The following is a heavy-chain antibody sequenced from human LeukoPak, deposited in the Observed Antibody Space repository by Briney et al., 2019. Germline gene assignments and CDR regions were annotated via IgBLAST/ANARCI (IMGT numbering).Heavy chain of an antibody. Sequence: PGGSLRPSCAASGFTLNDYYMDWARQAPGKGLEWVGRSRNKANSYTTEYAAPVKGRFTVSRDDSENSLYLQMNSLTTEDTAVYYCARAPRDGFNTGDYWGQGTLVTVSP. V-gene: IGHV3-72*01. D-gene: IGHD5-24*01. CDR2: SRNKANSYTT. J-gene: IGHJ4*02. CDR3: ARAPRDGFNTGDY. CDR1: GFTLNDYY.